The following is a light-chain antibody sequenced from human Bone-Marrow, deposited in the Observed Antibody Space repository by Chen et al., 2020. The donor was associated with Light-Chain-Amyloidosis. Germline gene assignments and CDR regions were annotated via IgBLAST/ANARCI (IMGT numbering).Light chain of an antibody. V-gene: IGLV3-21*02. J-gene: IGLJ3*02. CDR1: NIGSTS. CDR2: DDN. CDR3: QVWDRSSDRPV. Sequence: SYVLTQPYSVSVAPGQTATIACGGNNIGSTSVHWYQQTPGQAPLLVVYDDNDRPSGIPERLSGSNSGNTATLTISRVEAGDEADYYCQVWDRSSDRPVFGGGTKLTVL.